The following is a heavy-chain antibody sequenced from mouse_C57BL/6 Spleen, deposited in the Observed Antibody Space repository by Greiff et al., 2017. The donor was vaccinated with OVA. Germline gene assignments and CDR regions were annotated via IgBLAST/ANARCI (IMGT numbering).Heavy chain of an antibody. Sequence: EVQLQQSGPGLVKPSQSLSLTCSVTGYSITSGYYWNWIRQFPGNKLEWMGYISYDGSNNYNPSLKNRISITRDTSKNQFFLKLNSVTTEDTATYYCARATRDWFAYWGQGTLVTVSA. J-gene: IGHJ3*01. D-gene: IGHD2-1*01. CDR2: ISYDGSN. V-gene: IGHV3-6*01. CDR1: GYSITSGYY. CDR3: ARATRDWFAY.